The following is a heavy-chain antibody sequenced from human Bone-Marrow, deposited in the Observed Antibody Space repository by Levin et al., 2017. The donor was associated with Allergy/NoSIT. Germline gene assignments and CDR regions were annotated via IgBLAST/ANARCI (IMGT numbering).Heavy chain of an antibody. J-gene: IGHJ4*02. CDR1: GGSISGDRW. V-gene: IGHV4-4*02. CDR2: VFHSGIT. Sequence: SCAVSGGSISGDRWWSWVRQPPGKGLEWVGEVFHSGITNYNPSLEGRVTISVDKSKNQFFLKLNSVTAADMAVYYCASQDGGYGGYWGQGTLVTVSS. CDR3: ASQDGGYGGY. D-gene: IGHD5-12*01.